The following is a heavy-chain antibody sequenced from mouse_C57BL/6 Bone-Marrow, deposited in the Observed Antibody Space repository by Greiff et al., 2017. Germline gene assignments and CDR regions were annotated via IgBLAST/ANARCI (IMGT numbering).Heavy chain of an antibody. CDR1: GYTFTSYA. CDR3: ARDYGSSYCYFDV. CDR2: IYPRDGST. Sequence: QVQLQQSGPELVKPGASVTLSCKASGYTFTSYAINWVKQRPGQGLEWIGWIYPRDGSTKYNEKFKGKATLTVDTSSSTAYMALHSLTSEDSAVHLFARDYGSSYCYFDVWGTGTTGTVSS. D-gene: IGHD1-1*01. J-gene: IGHJ1*03. V-gene: IGHV1-85*01.